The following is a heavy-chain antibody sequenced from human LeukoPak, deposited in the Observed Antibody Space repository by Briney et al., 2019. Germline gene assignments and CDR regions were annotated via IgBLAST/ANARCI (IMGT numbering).Heavy chain of an antibody. V-gene: IGHV3-23*01. CDR3: AQDRGAWFGEPYPPSY. CDR1: GFTFNSHA. D-gene: IGHD3-10*01. Sequence: GGSLRLSCAASGFTFNSHAMSWVRQAPGKGLEWVSGISGSGGSTYYADSVKGRFTISRDNSKNTLYLQMNSLRAEDTAVHYCAQDRGAWFGEPYPPSYWGQGTLVTVSS. J-gene: IGHJ4*02. CDR2: ISGSGGST.